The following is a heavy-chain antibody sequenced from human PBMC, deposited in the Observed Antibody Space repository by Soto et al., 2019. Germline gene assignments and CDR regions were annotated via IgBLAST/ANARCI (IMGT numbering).Heavy chain of an antibody. CDR3: AREPPETSKSNPYSSGWYNWFDP. Sequence: LSLTCTVSGGSISSGDYYWSWIRQPPGKGLEWIGYIYYSGSTYYNPSLKSRVTISVDTSKNPFSLKLSSVTAADTAVYYCAREPPETSKSNPYSSGWYNWFDPWGQGTLVTVSS. J-gene: IGHJ5*02. CDR1: GGSISSGDYY. D-gene: IGHD6-19*01. CDR2: IYYSGST. V-gene: IGHV4-30-4*01.